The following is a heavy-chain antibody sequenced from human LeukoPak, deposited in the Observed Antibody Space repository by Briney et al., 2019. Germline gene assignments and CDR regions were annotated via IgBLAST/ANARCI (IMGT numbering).Heavy chain of an antibody. CDR1: GFDFSNYV. CDR3: AKYGSSGSYNDYFDY. J-gene: IGHJ4*02. Sequence: GGSLRLSCAASGFDFSNYVMTWVRQAPGKGLEWVSDLSGSGGGTYYADSVKGRFTISRDNSKNTLYLQMNSLRAEDTAVYYCAKYGSSGSYNDYFDYWGQGTLVTVSS. V-gene: IGHV3-23*01. D-gene: IGHD3-10*01. CDR2: LSGSGGGT.